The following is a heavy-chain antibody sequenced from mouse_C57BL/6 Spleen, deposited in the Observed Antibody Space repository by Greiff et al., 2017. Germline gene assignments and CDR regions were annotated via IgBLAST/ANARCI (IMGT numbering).Heavy chain of an antibody. D-gene: IGHD1-1*01. CDR3: ASYGSSHRYCDV. J-gene: IGHJ1*03. Sequence: EVQLQESGPELVKPGASVKMSCKASGYTFTDYNMHWVKQSHGKSLEWIGYINPNNGGTSYNQQFKGKATLTVNKSSSTAYMELRSLTSEDSAVYYCASYGSSHRYCDVWGTGTTVTVSS. CDR2: INPNNGGT. CDR1: GYTFTDYN. V-gene: IGHV1-22*01.